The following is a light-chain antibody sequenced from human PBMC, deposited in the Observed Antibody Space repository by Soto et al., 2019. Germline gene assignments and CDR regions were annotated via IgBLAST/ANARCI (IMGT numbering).Light chain of an antibody. Sequence: DIQMTQSPSSLSASFGDRVTLTCRASQNIDTYLNWYQQKPGTAPKLLMYAASSLHSGVPSRFSGSGSVTDFTLTISSLHPEDFATYYCQQSHTTPYTFGQGTRLEIK. CDR1: QNIDTY. J-gene: IGKJ5*01. CDR2: AAS. V-gene: IGKV1-39*01. CDR3: QQSHTTPYT.